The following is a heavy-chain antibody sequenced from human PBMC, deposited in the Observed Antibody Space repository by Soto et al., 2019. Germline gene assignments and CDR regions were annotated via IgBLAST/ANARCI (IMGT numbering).Heavy chain of an antibody. D-gene: IGHD3-10*01. V-gene: IGHV5-51*01. J-gene: IGHJ6*02. CDR2: IYPGDSDT. Sequence: EVQLVQSGAEVKKPGESLKISCKGSGYSFTSYWIGWVRQMPGKGLEWMGIIYPGDSDTRYSPSFQGQVTISADKSISTAYLQWSSLKASDTAMYYCARRGRSYGSGSYYTYYYGMDVWGQGTTVTVSS. CDR1: GYSFTSYW. CDR3: ARRGRSYGSGSYYTYYYGMDV.